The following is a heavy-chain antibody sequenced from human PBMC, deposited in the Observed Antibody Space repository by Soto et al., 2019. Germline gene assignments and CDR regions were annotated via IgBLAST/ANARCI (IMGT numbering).Heavy chain of an antibody. D-gene: IGHD3-22*01. J-gene: IGHJ6*02. Sequence: GASVKVSCKASGYTFTSYGISWVRQAPGQVLEWMGWISAYNGNTNYAQKLQGRVTMTTDTSTSTAYMELRSLRSDDTAVYYCARESRRYYDSSGYYPGNYGMDVWGQGTTVTVSS. CDR3: ARESRRYYDSSGYYPGNYGMDV. V-gene: IGHV1-18*01. CDR2: ISAYNGNT. CDR1: GYTFTSYG.